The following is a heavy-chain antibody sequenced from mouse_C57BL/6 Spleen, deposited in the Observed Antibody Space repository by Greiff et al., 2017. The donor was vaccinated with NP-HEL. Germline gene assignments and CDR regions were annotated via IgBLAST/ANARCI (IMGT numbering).Heavy chain of an antibody. CDR1: GYTFTSYG. J-gene: IGHJ4*01. CDR3: ARKGDYGNNYYAMDY. V-gene: IGHV1-81*01. D-gene: IGHD2-1*01. Sequence: QVQLKESGAELARPGASVKLSCKASGYTFTSYGISWVKQRTGQGLEWIGEIYPRSGNTYYNEKFKGKATLTADKSSSTAYMELRSLTSEDSAVYFCARKGDYGNNYYAMDYWGQGTSVTVSS. CDR2: IYPRSGNT.